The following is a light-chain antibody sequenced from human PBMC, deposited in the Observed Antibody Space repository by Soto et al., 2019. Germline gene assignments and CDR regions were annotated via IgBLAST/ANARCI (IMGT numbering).Light chain of an antibody. CDR1: QTISSF. V-gene: IGKV1-39*01. J-gene: IGKJ1*01. CDR2: ATS. Sequence: DLPLTQSPSSLSASVGDRVTITCRASQTISSFLNWYQQKAGKPPKLLIYATSTLQSGVPSRFSGSESGTDFTLTISSLQPEDSATYYCQQSYSTPRTFGQGTKVEIK. CDR3: QQSYSTPRT.